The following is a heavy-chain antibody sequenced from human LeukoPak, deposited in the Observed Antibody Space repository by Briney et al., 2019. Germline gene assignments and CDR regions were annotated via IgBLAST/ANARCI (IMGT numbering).Heavy chain of an antibody. CDR1: GFTFSSYS. D-gene: IGHD3-22*01. J-gene: IGHJ4*02. CDR2: ISSSSSYI. V-gene: IGHV3-21*04. CDR3: ARGSDSSGYYFDY. Sequence: GGSLRLSCAASGFTFSSYSMNWVRQAPGKGLEWVSSISSSSSYIYYADSVKGRFTISRDNAKNSLYLQMNSLRAEDTAVYYCARGSDSSGYYFDYWGQGTLVTVSS.